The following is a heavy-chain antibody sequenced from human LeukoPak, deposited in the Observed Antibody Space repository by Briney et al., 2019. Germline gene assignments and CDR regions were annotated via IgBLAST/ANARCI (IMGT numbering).Heavy chain of an antibody. CDR3: ARVSSPKIWFGELFPSL. Sequence: GGSLRLSRAASGFTFSSYAMHWVRQAPGKGLEYVSAISSNGGSTYYANSVKGRFTISRDNSKNTLYLQMGSLRAEDMAVYYCARVSSPKIWFGELFPSLWGQGALVTVSS. J-gene: IGHJ4*02. CDR2: ISSNGGST. CDR1: GFTFSSYA. V-gene: IGHV3-64*01. D-gene: IGHD3-10*01.